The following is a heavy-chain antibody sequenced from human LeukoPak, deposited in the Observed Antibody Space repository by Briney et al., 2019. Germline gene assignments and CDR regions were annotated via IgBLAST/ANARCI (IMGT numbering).Heavy chain of an antibody. V-gene: IGHV3-53*01. J-gene: IGHJ4*02. CDR3: TRDQMNY. CDR2: IFSNGDT. D-gene: IGHD5-24*01. CDR1: EFTVSRNY. Sequence: GGSLRLSCTASEFTVSRNYMLWVRQAPGKGLEWVSLIFSNGDTHYADSVKGRFTISRDTSKNTVSLQMNSLRVEDTAMYYCTRDQMNYWGQGALVTVSS.